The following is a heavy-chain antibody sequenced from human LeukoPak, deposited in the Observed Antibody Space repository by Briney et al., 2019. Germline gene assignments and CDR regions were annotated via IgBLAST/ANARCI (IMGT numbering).Heavy chain of an antibody. V-gene: IGHV4-34*01. CDR2: INHSGST. CDR3: ARCSGDYVYRY. Sequence: SETLSLTCAVYGGPFSGYYWSWIRQPPGKGLEWIGEINHSGSTNYNPSLKSRVTISVDTSKNQFSLKLSSVTAADTAVYYCARCSGDYVYRYWGQGTLVTVSS. CDR1: GGPFSGYY. J-gene: IGHJ4*02. D-gene: IGHD4-17*01.